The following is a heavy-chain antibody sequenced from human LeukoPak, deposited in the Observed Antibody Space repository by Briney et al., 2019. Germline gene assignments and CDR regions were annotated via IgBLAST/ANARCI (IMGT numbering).Heavy chain of an antibody. Sequence: PSETLSLTCTVPGGSISSYYWSWIRQPPGKGLEWIGYIYYSGSTNYNPSLKSRVTISVDTSKNQFSLKLSSVTAADTAVYYCARMIREYYYDSSGYYAIDYWGQGTLVTVSS. CDR2: IYYSGST. V-gene: IGHV4-59*08. CDR1: GGSISSYY. CDR3: ARMIREYYYDSSGYYAIDY. J-gene: IGHJ4*02. D-gene: IGHD3-22*01.